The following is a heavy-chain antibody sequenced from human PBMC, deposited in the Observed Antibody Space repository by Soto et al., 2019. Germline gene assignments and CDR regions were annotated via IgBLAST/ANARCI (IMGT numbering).Heavy chain of an antibody. D-gene: IGHD2-21*01. CDR3: ARESISFSRMDV. Sequence: KPSETLSLTCTVSGGSITSGDSYWSWIRQSPGKGLEWIGYIYHSGSPYYNPSLKSRVTISTDKSKNQFSLKLTSVTAADTAVYYCARESISFSRMDVWGQGTTVTVSS. V-gene: IGHV4-30-4*01. J-gene: IGHJ6*02. CDR2: IYHSGSP. CDR1: GGSITSGDSY.